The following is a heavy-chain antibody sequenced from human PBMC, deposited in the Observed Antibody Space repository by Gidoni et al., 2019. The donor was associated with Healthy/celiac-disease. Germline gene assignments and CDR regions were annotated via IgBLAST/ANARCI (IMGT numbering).Heavy chain of an antibody. V-gene: IGHV3-49*04. Sequence: EVQLVESGGGLVQPGRSLRLSCTASGFTFGDYAMSWVRQAPGKGLEWVGFIRSKAYGGTTEYAASVKGRFTISRDDSKSIAYLQMNSLKTEDTAVYYCTRDRGPMVRGVTPRRGMEYWGQGTLVTVSS. CDR2: IRSKAYGGTT. D-gene: IGHD3-10*01. CDR3: TRDRGPMVRGVTPRRGMEY. CDR1: GFTFGDYA. J-gene: IGHJ4*02.